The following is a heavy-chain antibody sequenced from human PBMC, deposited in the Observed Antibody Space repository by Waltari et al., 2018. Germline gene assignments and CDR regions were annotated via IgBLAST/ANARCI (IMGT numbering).Heavy chain of an antibody. D-gene: IGHD6-19*01. J-gene: IGHJ6*03. V-gene: IGHV4-4*07. CDR1: GGSLSSYY. CDR3: ARDGEQWLVRGYYYYYYMDV. CDR2: IYTSGST. Sequence: QVQLQESGPGLVKPSETLSLTCTVSGGSLSSYYWSWIRQPAGKGLEWIGRIYTSGSTNYNPSLKSRVTMSVDTSKNQFSLKLSSVTAADTAVYYCARDGEQWLVRGYYYYYYMDVWGKGTTVTVSS.